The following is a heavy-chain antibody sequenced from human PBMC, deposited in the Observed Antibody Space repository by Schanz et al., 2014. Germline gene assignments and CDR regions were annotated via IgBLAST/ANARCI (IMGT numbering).Heavy chain of an antibody. CDR1: GGTFSTYT. CDR3: ARLSVAGRPHVNYWYFDL. D-gene: IGHD6-19*01. Sequence: QVQLVQSEAEVKKPGSSVKVSCKASGGTFSTYTISWVRQAPGQGLEWMGMINPSGGSTTYAQKFQGRVTMTRDTSISTAYMEVSRLKSDDTAVYYCARLSVAGRPHVNYWYFDLWGRGTLVTVSS. V-gene: IGHV1-69*02. CDR2: INPSGGST. J-gene: IGHJ2*01.